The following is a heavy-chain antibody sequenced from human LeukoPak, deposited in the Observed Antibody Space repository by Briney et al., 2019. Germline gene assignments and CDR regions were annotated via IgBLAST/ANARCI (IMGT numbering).Heavy chain of an antibody. V-gene: IGHV3-7*03. CDR2: IKQDGSEK. Sequence: GGSLRLSCAASGFTFNSYWMSWVRQAPGKGLEWVANIKQDGSEKYYLDSVKGRFTISRDNAKNSLYLQMNSLRAEDTALYYCAKDMYYDSSGYPDFDYWGQGTLVTVSS. D-gene: IGHD3-22*01. J-gene: IGHJ4*02. CDR3: AKDMYYDSSGYPDFDY. CDR1: GFTFNSYW.